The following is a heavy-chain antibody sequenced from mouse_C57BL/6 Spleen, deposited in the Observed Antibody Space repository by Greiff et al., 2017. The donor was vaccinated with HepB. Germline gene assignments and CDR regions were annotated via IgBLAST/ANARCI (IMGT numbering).Heavy chain of an antibody. CDR1: GFTFSSYA. Sequence: EVQRVESGGGLVKPGGSLKLSCAASGFTFSSYAMSWVRQTPEKRLEWVATISDGGSYTYYPDNVKGRFTISRDNAKNNLYLQMSHLKSEDTAMYYCARDLITPGEIAYWGQGTLVTVSA. V-gene: IGHV5-4*01. D-gene: IGHD2-4*01. CDR2: ISDGGSYT. CDR3: ARDLITPGEIAY. J-gene: IGHJ3*01.